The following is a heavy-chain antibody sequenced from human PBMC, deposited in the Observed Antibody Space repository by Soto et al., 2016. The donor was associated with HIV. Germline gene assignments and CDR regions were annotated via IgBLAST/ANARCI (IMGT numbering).Heavy chain of an antibody. J-gene: IGHJ4*02. CDR3: AKEIDSSGYYYFDY. CDR2: ISGSGANT. V-gene: IGHV3-23*01. D-gene: IGHD3-22*01. Sequence: EVQLLESGGGLVQPGGSLRLSCAASGFTFSSYAMSWVRQAPGKGLEWVSYISGSGANTYYADSVKGRFTISRDNSNNTLYLQVNSLRAEDTAIYYCAKEIDSSGYYYFDYWGQGALVTSPQ. CDR1: GFTFSSYA.